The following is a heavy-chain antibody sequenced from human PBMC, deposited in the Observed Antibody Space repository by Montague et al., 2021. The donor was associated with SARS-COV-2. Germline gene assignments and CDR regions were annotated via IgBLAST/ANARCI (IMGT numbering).Heavy chain of an antibody. V-gene: IGHV3-11*01. D-gene: IGHD3-10*01. CDR1: EFTFTDYY. Sequence: SLRLSCAASEFTFTDYYMSWIRQAPGKGLEWISHISSSATKIFYADSVKGRFTISRDNAKSSLFLQLSSLRAEDTAVYFCARVWAYGFDLWGQETLVTVSS. J-gene: IGHJ4*02. CDR3: ARVWAYGFDL. CDR2: ISSSATKI.